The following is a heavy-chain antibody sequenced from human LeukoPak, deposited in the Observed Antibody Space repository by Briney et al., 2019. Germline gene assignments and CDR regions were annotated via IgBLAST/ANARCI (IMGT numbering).Heavy chain of an antibody. CDR2: IIPIFGTA. V-gene: IGHV1-69*13. CDR3: ARSEITTMVRGPPNWFDP. D-gene: IGHD3-10*01. Sequence: SVKVSCKASGGTFSSYAISWVRQAPGQGLEWMGGIIPIFGTANYAQKFQGRVTITADESTSTAYMELSSLRSEDTAVYYCARSEITTMVRGPPNWFDPWGQGTLVTVSS. J-gene: IGHJ5*02. CDR1: GGTFSSYA.